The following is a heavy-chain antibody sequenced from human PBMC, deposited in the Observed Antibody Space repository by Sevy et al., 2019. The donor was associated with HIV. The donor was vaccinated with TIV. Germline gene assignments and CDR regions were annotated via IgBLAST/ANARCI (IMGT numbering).Heavy chain of an antibody. J-gene: IGHJ4*02. CDR2: INPDSGGS. V-gene: IGHV1-2*02. Sequence: ASVKASCKASGYTFTGYYMHWVRQAPGQGLEWMGWINPDSGGSNYAPKFQGRVTLTRDTSISTAYMELSRLKSDDTAVYYCVRDDRDGYFDYWGQGTLVTVSS. CDR3: VRDDRDGYFDY. CDR1: GYTFTGYY.